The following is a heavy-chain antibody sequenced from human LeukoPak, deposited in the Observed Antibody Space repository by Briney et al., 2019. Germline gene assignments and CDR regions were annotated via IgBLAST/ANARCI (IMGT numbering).Heavy chain of an antibody. D-gene: IGHD3-9*01. CDR2: INHSGST. V-gene: IGHV4-34*01. Sequence: PSETLSLTCAVYGLSVSGYYWSWIRQPPGKGLEWIGEINHSGSTNYNPSLKSRVTISVDKSKNKLSLKLRTVTASDTAVYYCARPSGDILTGYYGLWGKGTLVTVSS. CDR3: ARPSGDILTGYYGL. J-gene: IGHJ4*02. CDR1: GLSVSGYY.